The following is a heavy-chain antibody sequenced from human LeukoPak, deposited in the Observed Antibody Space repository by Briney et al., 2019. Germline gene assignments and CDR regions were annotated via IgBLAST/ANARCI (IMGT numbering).Heavy chain of an antibody. CDR1: GLTVSSSY. V-gene: IGHV3-53*01. J-gene: IGHJ6*02. Sequence: GGSLRLSCAASGLTVSSSYMSWVRQAPGKGLEWVSIIYNDGSTYYADSVKGRFTISRDNSKNTLYLQMNSLRAEDTAVYYCAKWGSGSPSDGMDVWGQGTTVTVSS. D-gene: IGHD3-10*01. CDR2: IYNDGST. CDR3: AKWGSGSPSDGMDV.